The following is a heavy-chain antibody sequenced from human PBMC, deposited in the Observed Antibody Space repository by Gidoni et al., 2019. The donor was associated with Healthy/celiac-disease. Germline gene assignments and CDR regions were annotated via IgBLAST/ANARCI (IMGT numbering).Heavy chain of an antibody. CDR3: ARETRDRGFDP. CDR1: GGSSSSGDYY. J-gene: IGHJ5*02. V-gene: IGHV4-30-4*01. CDR2: IYSSGST. Sequence: QVQLQESGPGLVKPSQTLSLTCTVSGGSSSSGDYYWSWIRQPPGKGLEWVGYIYSSGSTYSNPSLKSRVTISVATSKTQFSLKLSSVTAADTAVYYCARETRDRGFDPWGQGTLVTVSS.